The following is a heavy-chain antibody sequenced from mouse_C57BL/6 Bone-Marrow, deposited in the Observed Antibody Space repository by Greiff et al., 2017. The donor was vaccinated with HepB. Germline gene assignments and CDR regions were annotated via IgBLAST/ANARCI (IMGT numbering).Heavy chain of an antibody. V-gene: IGHV5-4*01. CDR3: AREGAMDY. J-gene: IGHJ4*01. Sequence: EVKLMESGGGLVKPGGSLKLSCAASGFTFSSYAMSWVRQTPEKRLEWVATISDGGSYTYYTDNVKGRFTISRDNAKNNLYLQMSHLKSEDTAMYYCAREGAMDYWGQGTSVTVSS. CDR2: ISDGGSYT. CDR1: GFTFSSYA.